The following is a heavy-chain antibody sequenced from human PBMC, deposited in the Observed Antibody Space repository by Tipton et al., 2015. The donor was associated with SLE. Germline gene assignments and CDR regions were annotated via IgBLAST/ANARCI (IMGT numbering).Heavy chain of an antibody. D-gene: IGHD6-19*01. CDR1: GGSISSYY. CDR3: ARGDLGSGWKLDAFDI. J-gene: IGHJ3*02. V-gene: IGHV4-59*01. Sequence: GLVKPSETLSLTCTVSGGSISSYYWSWIRRPPGKGLEWIGYIYYSGTTNYNPSLKSRVTISVDTSNNQFSLKLSSVTAADTALYYCARGDLGSGWKLDAFDIWGQGTMVTVSS. CDR2: IYYSGTT.